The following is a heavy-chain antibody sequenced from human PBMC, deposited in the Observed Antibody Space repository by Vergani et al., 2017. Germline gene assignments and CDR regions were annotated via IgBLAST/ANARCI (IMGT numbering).Heavy chain of an antibody. Sequence: QVQLQESGPGLVKPSETLSLTCTVSGGSISSYYWSWIRQPPGKGLEWIGYISYSGSTNYNPSLKSRVTISVDTSKNQFSLKLSSVTAADTAVYYCARGKAVGNNWFDPWGQGTLVTVSS. V-gene: IGHV4-59*01. D-gene: IGHD1-26*01. CDR3: ARGKAVGNNWFDP. J-gene: IGHJ5*02. CDR2: ISYSGST. CDR1: GGSISSYY.